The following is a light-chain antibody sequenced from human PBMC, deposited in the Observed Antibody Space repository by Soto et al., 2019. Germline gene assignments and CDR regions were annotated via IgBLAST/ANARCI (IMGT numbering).Light chain of an antibody. CDR2: AAT. V-gene: IGLV2-8*01. J-gene: IGLJ1*01. CDR3: SSYLVSTSSV. Sequence: ALTRRPSASLSPGQSVTISCTGSSSGVVGYKYFTSFQLSPGTAPMLMLYAATTRPSRVPDRFSSSKSGNTASLTVSGIQAEDEADYYCSSYLVSTSSVCGTGPTATV. CDR1: SSGVVGYKY.